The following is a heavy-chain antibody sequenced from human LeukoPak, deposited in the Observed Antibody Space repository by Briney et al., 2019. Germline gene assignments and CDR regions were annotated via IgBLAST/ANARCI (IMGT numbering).Heavy chain of an antibody. CDR2: ISSSSSYI. J-gene: IGHJ4*02. D-gene: IGHD3-10*01. CDR1: GFTFSSYS. CDR3: ARDPWFGELHYFDY. Sequence: GGSLRLSCAASGFTFSSYSMNWVPQAPGKGLEWVSSISSSSSYIYYADSVKGRFTISRDNAKNSLYLQMNSLRAEDTAVYYCARDPWFGELHYFDYWGQGTLVTVSS. V-gene: IGHV3-21*01.